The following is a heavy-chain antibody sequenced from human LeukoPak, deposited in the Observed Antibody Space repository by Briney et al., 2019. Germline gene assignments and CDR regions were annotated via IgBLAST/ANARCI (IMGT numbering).Heavy chain of an antibody. J-gene: IGHJ4*02. Sequence: GEALKISCQASGYIFVSYWIGWGRQLPGKGLEWMGCVEPGYSDFRYLPSIQGQVTISADRSISAAYLQWNSLKASDSGIYYCVRRAGRRDGYNYADYWGQGTLVTVSS. D-gene: IGHD5-24*01. CDR1: GYIFVSYW. CDR3: VRRAGRRDGYNYADY. V-gene: IGHV5-51*01. CDR2: VEPGYSDF.